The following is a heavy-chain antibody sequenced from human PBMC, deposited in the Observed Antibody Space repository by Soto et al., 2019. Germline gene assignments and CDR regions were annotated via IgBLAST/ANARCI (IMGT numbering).Heavy chain of an antibody. J-gene: IGHJ3*02. CDR3: VNGVSDAFDI. D-gene: IGHD2-8*01. CDR2: ISRNGGST. Sequence: GGSLRLSLLAPGFNFRCYAMHWVRHAPGKGLEYVSAISRNGGSTYYADSVKGRFTISRDNSKNTLYLQMSSLRAEDTAVYYCVNGVSDAFDIWGQGTMVT. CDR1: GFNFRCYA. V-gene: IGHV3-64D*08.